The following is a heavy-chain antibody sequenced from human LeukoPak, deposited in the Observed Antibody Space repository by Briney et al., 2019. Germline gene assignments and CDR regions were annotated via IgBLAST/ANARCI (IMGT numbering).Heavy chain of an antibody. CDR3: ARGRSVPAAARKYYYYYMDV. CDR1: GGSFSGYC. J-gene: IGHJ6*03. D-gene: IGHD2-2*01. V-gene: IGHV4-34*01. Sequence: SETLSLTCAVYGGSFSGYCWSWLRQPPGKGLEWIGEINHSGSTNYNPSLKSRVTISVDTSKNQFSLKLSSVTAADTAVYYCARGRSVPAAARKYYYYYMDVWGKGTTVTVSS. CDR2: INHSGST.